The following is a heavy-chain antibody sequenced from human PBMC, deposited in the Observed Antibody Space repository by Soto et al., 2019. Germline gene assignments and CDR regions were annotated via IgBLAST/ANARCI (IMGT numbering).Heavy chain of an antibody. J-gene: IGHJ6*03. D-gene: IGHD1-7*01. CDR2: ISSSGSTI. CDR3: ASEAAEYNWNWAGYYYYMDV. V-gene: IGHV3-11*01. CDR1: GFTFSDYY. Sequence: KPWGSLRLSCAACGFTFSDYYMSWIRQAPGKGLEWVSYISSSGSTIYYADSVKGRFTISRDNAKNSLYLQMNSLRAEDTAVYYCASEAAEYNWNWAGYYYYMDVWGKGTTVTVSS.